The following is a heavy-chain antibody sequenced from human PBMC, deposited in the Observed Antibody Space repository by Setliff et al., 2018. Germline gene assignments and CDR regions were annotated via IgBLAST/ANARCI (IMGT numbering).Heavy chain of an antibody. D-gene: IGHD3-16*01. J-gene: IGHJ4*02. CDR2: IFTSGST. Sequence: PSETLSLTCTVSGGSVSTFYWTWIRQPPGKGLEWIGYIFTSGSTKYNPSLKSRGTISIDTSKTQFSLTLRFVTAADTAVYYCARFGGPALVARFSPPIWGPGSLVTVSS. CDR1: GGSVSTFY. V-gene: IGHV4-4*08. CDR3: ARFGGPALVARFSPPI.